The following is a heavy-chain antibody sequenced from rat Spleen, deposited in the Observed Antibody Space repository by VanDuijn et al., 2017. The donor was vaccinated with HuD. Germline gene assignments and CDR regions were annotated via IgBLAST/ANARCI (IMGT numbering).Heavy chain of an antibody. J-gene: IGHJ2*01. CDR3: ARHRDYDGSYYYYFDY. V-gene: IGHV5-31*01. CDR2: ITNSAGST. CDR1: GFTFKNYW. Sequence: EVQLVESGGGLVQPGRSLKLSCVASGFTFKNYWMTWIRQAPGKGLEWVASITNSAGSTYYPDSVKGRFTISRDTAENTLYLQMGSLRSEDTATYYCARHRDYDGSYYYYFDYWGQGVMVTVSS. D-gene: IGHD1-12*02.